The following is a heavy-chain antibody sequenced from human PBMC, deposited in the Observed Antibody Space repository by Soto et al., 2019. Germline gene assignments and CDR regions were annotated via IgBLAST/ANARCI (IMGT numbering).Heavy chain of an antibody. V-gene: IGHV1-3*01. CDR3: ARARLDGNGYTWSWFDP. D-gene: IGHD5-12*01. CDR2: VNAGNGNT. Sequence: QVQLVQSEAEGKEPGASVKVSCKASGYTFTDYALQWVRQAPGQSLEWVGWVNAGNGNTKYSQKFLGRVTFTRDTSASTAYMEMSSLTYEDTAVFYCARARLDGNGYTWSWFDPWGQGVLVTVSS. CDR1: GYTFTDYA. J-gene: IGHJ5*02.